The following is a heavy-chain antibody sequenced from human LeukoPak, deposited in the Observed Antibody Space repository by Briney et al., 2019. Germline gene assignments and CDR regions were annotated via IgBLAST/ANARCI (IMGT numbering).Heavy chain of an antibody. CDR2: ISSSSGYI. D-gene: IGHD6-13*01. J-gene: IGHJ5*02. CDR3: ARDLISGSRLSWYNLQP. CDR1: GFTFSSYS. V-gene: IGHV3-21*01. Sequence: GGSLRLSCAASGFTFSSYSMNWVRQAPGKGLEWVSSISSSSGYIYYADSVKGRFTISRDNAKNSLYLQMNSLRAEDTAVYYCARDLISGSRLSWYNLQPWGQGTLVTVSS.